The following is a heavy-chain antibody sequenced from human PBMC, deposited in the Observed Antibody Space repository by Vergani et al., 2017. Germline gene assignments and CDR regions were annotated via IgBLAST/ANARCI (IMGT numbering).Heavy chain of an antibody. CDR3: ARTESFILRYFHWAL. CDR2: IYHSGGA. CDR1: GGSITSRSYY. Sequence: QLHLQESGPGLVKPSETLSLTCTVSGGSITSRSYYWCWIRQPPGKGLEWIGNIYHSGGAYYNPSLKGRVTISVDTSKNQFSLEVTSVTAADTAIYFCARTESFILRYFHWALWGQGTLVTVSS. D-gene: IGHD3-9*01. J-gene: IGHJ4*02. V-gene: IGHV4-39*01.